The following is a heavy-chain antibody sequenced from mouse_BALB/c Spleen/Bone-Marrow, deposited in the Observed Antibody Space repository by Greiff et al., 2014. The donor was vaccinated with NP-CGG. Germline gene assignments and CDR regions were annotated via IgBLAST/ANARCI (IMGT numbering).Heavy chain of an antibody. CDR3: ARARATSWFAY. V-gene: IGHV2-9*02. CDR2: IWAGGNT. J-gene: IGHJ3*01. D-gene: IGHD3-1*01. Sequence: VKLQESGPGLVAPSQSLSITCTVSGFSLTRYDVHWVRQPPGKGLEWLGVIWAGGNTNYNSALMSRLSISKDNSKSQVFLKMNSLENDDTATYYCARARATSWFAYWGQGTLVTVSA. CDR1: GFSLTRYD.